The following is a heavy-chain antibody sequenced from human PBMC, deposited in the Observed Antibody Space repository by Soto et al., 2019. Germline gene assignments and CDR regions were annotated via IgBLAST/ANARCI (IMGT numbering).Heavy chain of an antibody. CDR3: AKDLRGRYHGVGNRFDL. Sequence: PGGSLRLSCAASGFTFSTYAMPWVRQAPGKGLEWVSAISGGGTSTYYPDSVKGRFTISRDNSKNTLDLQMNSLRADDTAVYYCAKDLRGRYHGVGNRFDLWAQGTLVTVSS. J-gene: IGHJ5*02. CDR1: GFTFSTYA. V-gene: IGHV3-23*01. CDR2: ISGGGTST. D-gene: IGHD2-8*01.